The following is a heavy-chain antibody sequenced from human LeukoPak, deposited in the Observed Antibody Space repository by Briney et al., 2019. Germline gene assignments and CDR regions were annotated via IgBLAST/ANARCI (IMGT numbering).Heavy chain of an antibody. Sequence: GSLRLSCAASGFTFSSYSMNWIRQPPGKGLEWIGEINHSGSTNYNPSLKSRVTISVDTSKNQFSLKLSSVTAADAAVYYCARRPYVWGSYRPGSGAFDIWGQGTMVTVSS. CDR1: GFTFSSYS. J-gene: IGHJ3*02. CDR2: INHSGST. V-gene: IGHV4-34*01. CDR3: ARRPYVWGSYRPGSGAFDI. D-gene: IGHD3-16*02.